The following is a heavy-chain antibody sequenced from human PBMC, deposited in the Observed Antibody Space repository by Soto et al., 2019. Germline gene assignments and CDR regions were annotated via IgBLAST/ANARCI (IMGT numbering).Heavy chain of an antibody. CDR3: AREGGESSDGLYYFDS. J-gene: IGHJ4*02. Sequence: SETLSLTCTVSGGSTSSDNYWSWIRQPPGKGLEWIGYIYYSGNTDYNPSLKSRLAISIDTSKNQFSLKLSSVTAADTAVYFCAREGGESSDGLYYFDSWGQGSLVTVYS. V-gene: IGHV4-30-4*01. D-gene: IGHD3-16*01. CDR1: GGSTSSDNY. CDR2: IYYSGNT.